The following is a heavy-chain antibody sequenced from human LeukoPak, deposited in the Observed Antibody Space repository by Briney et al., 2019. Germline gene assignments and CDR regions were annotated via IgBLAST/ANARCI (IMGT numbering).Heavy chain of an antibody. V-gene: IGHV4-39*07. CDR3: ARVGGITMIVVLITDAFDI. CDR1: GGSISSSSYY. CDR2: IYYSGST. D-gene: IGHD3-22*01. Sequence: PSETLSLTCTVSGGSISSSSYYWGWIRQPPGKGLEWIGSIYYSGSTYYNPSFKSRVTISVDTSKNQFSLKLRSVTAADTAVYYCARVGGITMIVVLITDAFDIWGQGTMVTVSS. J-gene: IGHJ3*02.